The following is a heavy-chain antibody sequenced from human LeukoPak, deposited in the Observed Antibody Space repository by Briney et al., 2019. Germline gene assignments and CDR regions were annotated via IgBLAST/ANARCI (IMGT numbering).Heavy chain of an antibody. V-gene: IGHV4-59*08. CDR2: IYYSGIT. Sequence: SETLSLTCTVCGGSISSYYGRWSRQPPGEGVEWIGYIYYSGITNYNPPLKSRVTISVDTSKNQFSLKLSSVTAADTAVYYSARQGSRGYPDYFDYWGPGTLVTVSS. J-gene: IGHJ4*02. CDR1: GGSISSYY. CDR3: ARQGSRGYPDYFDY. D-gene: IGHD3-22*01.